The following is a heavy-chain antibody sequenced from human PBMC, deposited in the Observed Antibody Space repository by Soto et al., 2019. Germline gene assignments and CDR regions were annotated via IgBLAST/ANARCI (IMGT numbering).Heavy chain of an antibody. Sequence: PGWAQRLCRAASGVMFSSGAMHGVRAAPGKGQEYVSASSSNRGRTYYANSVKGRVTISRDNSKNTLYLQMGCLRAEDMAVYYCARVQYEGYIGYDESYYYYYYQGFWGKVTTVTV. J-gene: IGHJ6*03. D-gene: IGHD5-12*01. V-gene: IGHV3-64*01. CDR1: GVMFSSGA. CDR3: ARVQYEGYIGYDESYYYYYYQGF. CDR2: SSSNRGRT.